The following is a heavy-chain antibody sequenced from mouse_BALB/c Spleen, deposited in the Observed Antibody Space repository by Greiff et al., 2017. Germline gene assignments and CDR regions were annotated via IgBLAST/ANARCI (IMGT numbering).Heavy chain of an antibody. CDR2: INPSSGYT. CDR1: GYTFTSYT. D-gene: IGHD4-1*01. CDR3: ARELYYAMDY. Sequence: QVQLQQSAAELARPGASVKMSCKASGYTFTSYTMHWVKQRPGQGLEWIGYINPSSGYTEYNQKFKDKTTLTADKSSSTAYMQLSSLTSEDSAVYYCARELYYAMDYWGQGTSVTVAS. V-gene: IGHV1-4*02. J-gene: IGHJ4*01.